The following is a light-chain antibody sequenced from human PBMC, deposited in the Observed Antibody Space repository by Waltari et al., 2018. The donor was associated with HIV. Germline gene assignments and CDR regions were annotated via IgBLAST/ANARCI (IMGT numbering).Light chain of an antibody. V-gene: IGLV1-51*01. CDR3: GTWDTVLSVVV. Sequence: QSVLTQPPSVSAAPGQRLTISCSGSNSNIGNNFVSWYQHVPGTAPKLIIFESNRRPSGIPDRFAGSQSGASATLAIAGLQTGDEAHYYCGTWDTVLSVVVFGGGTKLSVL. CDR1: NSNIGNNF. J-gene: IGLJ3*02. CDR2: ESN.